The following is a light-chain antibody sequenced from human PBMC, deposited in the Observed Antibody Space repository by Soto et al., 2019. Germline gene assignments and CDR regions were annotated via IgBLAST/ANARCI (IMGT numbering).Light chain of an antibody. V-gene: IGKV1-6*01. CDR1: QGIRNE. J-gene: IGKJ5*01. CDR3: QQTFSTSIT. CDR2: DVS. Sequence: AIQMTQSPSSLSASVGDRVTITCRASQGIRNELSWYQQRSGEAPKLLLYDVSTLQTGVPSRFSGSGSGTDFSLTISSLQPEDLGTYYCQQTFSTSITFGQGTRLENK.